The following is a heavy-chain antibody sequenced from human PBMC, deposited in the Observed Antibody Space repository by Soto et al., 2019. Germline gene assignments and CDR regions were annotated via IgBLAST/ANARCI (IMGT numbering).Heavy chain of an antibody. J-gene: IGHJ4*02. CDR3: AKYYYDTSTFSLDS. D-gene: IGHD3-22*01. Sequence: PGGSLRLSCAASGFTFSSYAMSWVRQAPGKGLEWVSAIDGGGGSTFYADSVKGRFTISRDNSKNTLYLQMNSLRADDTAVYYCAKYYYDTSTFSLDSWGQGTLVTVSS. CDR1: GFTFSSYA. CDR2: IDGGGGST. V-gene: IGHV3-23*01.